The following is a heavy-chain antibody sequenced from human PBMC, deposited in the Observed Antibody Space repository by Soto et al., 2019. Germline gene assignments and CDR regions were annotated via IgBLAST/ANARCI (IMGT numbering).Heavy chain of an antibody. Sequence: PGGSLRLSCAASGFTFSSYAMSWVRQAPGKGLEWVSAISGSGGSTYYADSVKGRFTISRDNSKNTLYLQMNSLRAEDTAVYYCAKDRKAMVRGVMVYYNMDVWGKGTTVTVS. V-gene: IGHV3-23*01. CDR1: GFTFSSYA. CDR2: ISGSGGST. D-gene: IGHD3-10*01. CDR3: AKDRKAMVRGVMVYYNMDV. J-gene: IGHJ6*03.